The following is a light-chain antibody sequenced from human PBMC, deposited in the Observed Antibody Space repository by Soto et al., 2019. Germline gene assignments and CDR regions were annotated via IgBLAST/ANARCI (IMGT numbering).Light chain of an antibody. V-gene: IGLV2-23*02. CDR1: SSDVGSYNL. Sequence: QSVLTQPASVSGSPGQSITISCTGTSSDVGSYNLVSWYQQHPGKAHKLMIYEVSKRPSGVSNRFSGSKSGNTASLTISGLQADDEADHYCCSCAGSSTPYVCGNETKVTVL. CDR3: CSCAGSSTPYV. CDR2: EVS. J-gene: IGLJ1*01.